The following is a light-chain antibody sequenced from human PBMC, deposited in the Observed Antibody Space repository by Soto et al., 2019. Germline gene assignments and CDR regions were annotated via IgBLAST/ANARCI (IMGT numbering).Light chain of an antibody. CDR3: QQRSNWIT. CDR2: DTS. CDR1: QSVRSS. V-gene: IGKV3-11*01. J-gene: IGKJ5*01. Sequence: EIVLTQSPATLSLSPGEGATLSCRASQSVRSSLAWYQQKPGQAPRLLIYDTSNRATGIPARFSGSGSGTDFTLTISSLEPEDFAIYYCQQRSNWITFGQGTRLEIE.